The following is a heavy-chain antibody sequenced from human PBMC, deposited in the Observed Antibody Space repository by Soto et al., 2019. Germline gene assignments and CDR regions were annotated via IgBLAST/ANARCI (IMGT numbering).Heavy chain of an antibody. CDR2: INHSGST. CDR3: ARASNYGDYQISYYGMDV. V-gene: IGHV4-34*01. J-gene: IGHJ6*02. CDR1: GGSFSGYY. Sequence: PSETLSLTCAVYGGSFSGYYWSWIRQPPGKGLEGIGEINHSGSTNYNPSLKSRVTISVDTSKNQFSLKLSSVTAADTAVYYCARASNYGDYQISYYGMDVWGQGTTVTVSS. D-gene: IGHD4-17*01.